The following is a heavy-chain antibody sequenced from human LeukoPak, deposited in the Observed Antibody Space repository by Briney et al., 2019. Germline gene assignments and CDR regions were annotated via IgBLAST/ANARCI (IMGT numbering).Heavy chain of an antibody. D-gene: IGHD2-21*02. Sequence: GGSLRLSCAASGFTFSSYEMNWVRQAPGKGLEWVSYISSSGSTIYYADSVKGRFTISRDNAKNSLYLQMNSLRAEDTAVYYCARGPGVTANFDYWGQGTLATVSS. CDR1: GFTFSSYE. CDR3: ARGPGVTANFDY. J-gene: IGHJ4*02. V-gene: IGHV3-48*03. CDR2: ISSSGSTI.